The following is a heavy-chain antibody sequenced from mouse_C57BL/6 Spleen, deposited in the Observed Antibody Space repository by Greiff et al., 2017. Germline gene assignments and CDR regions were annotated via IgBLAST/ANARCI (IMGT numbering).Heavy chain of an antibody. CDR1: GYAFSSYW. D-gene: IGHD1-1*01. CDR2: IYPGDGDT. J-gene: IGHJ2*01. Sequence: QVQLQQSGAELVKPGASVKISCKASGYAFSSYWMNWVKQRPGKGLEWIGQIYPGDGDTNYNGKFKGKATLTADKSSSTAYMQLSSLTSEDSAVYFCARGIYYYGSSYDSFDYWGQGTTLTVSS. V-gene: IGHV1-80*01. CDR3: ARGIYYYGSSYDSFDY.